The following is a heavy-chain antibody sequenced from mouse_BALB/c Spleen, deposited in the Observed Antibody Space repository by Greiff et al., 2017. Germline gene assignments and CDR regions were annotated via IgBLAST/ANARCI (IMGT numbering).Heavy chain of an antibody. Sequence: EVKVVESGGGLVQPGGSRKLSCAASGFTFSSFGMHWVRQAPEKGLECVAYISSGSSTIYYADTVKGRFTISRDNPKNTLFLQMTSLRSEDTAMYYCARSNYLPHYYAMDYWGQGTSVTVSS. J-gene: IGHJ4*01. V-gene: IGHV5-17*02. CDR3: ARSNYLPHYYAMDY. CDR1: GFTFSSFG. D-gene: IGHD2-5*01. CDR2: ISSGSSTI.